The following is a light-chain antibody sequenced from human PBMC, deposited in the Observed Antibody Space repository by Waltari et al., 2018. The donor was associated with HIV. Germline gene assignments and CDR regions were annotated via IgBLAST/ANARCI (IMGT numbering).Light chain of an antibody. CDR2: DAS. V-gene: IGKV3-20*01. CDR3: QQSATSPWT. CDR1: QRVSNNN. Sequence: EIVFTQSPATLSLSLGDRATLSCSASQRVSNNNLPWYQHNPCQSPRLLIYDASTRVTDTPDRFSGGGSGTDFSLTISALEPEDLAVYYCQQSATSPWTFGQGTKVE. J-gene: IGKJ1*01.